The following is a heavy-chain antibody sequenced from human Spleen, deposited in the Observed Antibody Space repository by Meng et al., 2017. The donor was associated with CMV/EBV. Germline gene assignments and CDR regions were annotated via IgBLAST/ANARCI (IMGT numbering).Heavy chain of an antibody. J-gene: IGHJ6*02. CDR1: GFTFRSYA. D-gene: IGHD3-22*01. Sequence: GESLKISCAASGFTFRSYAMHWVRQAPGKGLEWVANIRFDGTNKYHADSVKGRFTISRDNSKNTLYLQMNSLRAEDTAVYYCAKRGDSSGTYATDVWGQGTTVTVSS. V-gene: IGHV3-30*02. CDR3: AKRGDSSGTYATDV. CDR2: IRFDGTNK.